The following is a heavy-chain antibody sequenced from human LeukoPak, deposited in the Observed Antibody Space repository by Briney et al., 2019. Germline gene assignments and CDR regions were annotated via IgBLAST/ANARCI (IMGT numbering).Heavy chain of an antibody. V-gene: IGHV3-53*01. CDR1: GIRVNSNY. J-gene: IGHJ4*02. CDR2: IYSGGST. D-gene: IGHD3-10*01. CDR3: ARITSTYFDY. Sequence: GGSLRLSCAASGIRVNSNYMSWVRQAPGKGLEWVSVIYSGGSTSYADSVKGRFTIPRDNSKNTMYLQMNSLRAEDTAVYYCARITSTYFDYWGQGTLVTVSS.